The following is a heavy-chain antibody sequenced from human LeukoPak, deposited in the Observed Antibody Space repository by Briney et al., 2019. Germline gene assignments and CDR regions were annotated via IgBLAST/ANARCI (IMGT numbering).Heavy chain of an antibody. V-gene: IGHV5-51*01. CDR1: GYKFNNFY. D-gene: IGHD3-10*01. Sequence: PGESLKISCQASGYKFNNFYIAWVRQMPGKGLEWVAIIYPGDSDIRYSPSIQGHVTISADKSITTAYLQWNTLKASDTAIYYCARQRRYYCSESYSDYWGQGTLVTVSS. CDR2: IYPGDSDI. CDR3: ARQRRYYCSESYSDY. J-gene: IGHJ4*02.